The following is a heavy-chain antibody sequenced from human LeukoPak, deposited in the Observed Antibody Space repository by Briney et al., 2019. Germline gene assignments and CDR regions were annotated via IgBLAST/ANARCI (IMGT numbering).Heavy chain of an antibody. J-gene: IGHJ4*02. D-gene: IGHD2-15*01. CDR2: ISYDGSNK. Sequence: GGSLRLTCAASGFTFSSYAMHWVSQAPGKGLEWVTVISYDGSNKYYADSVKGRFTISRDNSKNTLYLQMNSLRAEDTAVYYCARENLDIVVVVAATLGRGYFDYWGQGTLVTVSS. CDR1: GFTFSSYA. V-gene: IGHV3-30-3*01. CDR3: ARENLDIVVVVAATLGRGYFDY.